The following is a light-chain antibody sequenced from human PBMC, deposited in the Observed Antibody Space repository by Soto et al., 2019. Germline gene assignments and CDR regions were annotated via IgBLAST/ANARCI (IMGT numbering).Light chain of an antibody. CDR1: SGDIGGYDY. Sequence: SVLTQPASVSGSPGQSITISCTGTSGDIGGYDYVSWYQQHPGKAPKLMIYEVTKRPLGVPDRFSGSKSGNTASLTVSGLQAEDEADYYCSSYAGSNNPYVFGTGTKVTVL. J-gene: IGLJ1*01. CDR3: SSYAGSNNPYV. V-gene: IGLV2-8*01. CDR2: EVT.